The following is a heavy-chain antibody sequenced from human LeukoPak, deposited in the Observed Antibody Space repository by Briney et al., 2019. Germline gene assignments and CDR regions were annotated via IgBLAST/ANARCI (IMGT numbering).Heavy chain of an antibody. D-gene: IGHD1-26*01. CDR1: GFTFSSYS. V-gene: IGHV3-48*01. J-gene: IGHJ4*02. CDR2: ISSSSSTI. Sequence: GGSLRLSCAASGFTFSSYSMNWVRQAPGKGLEWVSYISSSSSTIYYADSVKGRFTISRDNSKNTLYLQMNSLRAEDTAVYYCARIGYSGSSSFDYWGQGTLVTVSS. CDR3: ARIGYSGSSSFDY.